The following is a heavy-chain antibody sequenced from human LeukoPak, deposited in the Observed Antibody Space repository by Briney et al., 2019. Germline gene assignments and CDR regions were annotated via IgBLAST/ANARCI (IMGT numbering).Heavy chain of an antibody. CDR2: IYSDNT. CDR3: ARDQVYSSGWYVY. Sequence: GGSLRLSCTVSGFTVSSNSMSWVRQAPGKGLEWVSFIYSDNTHYSDSVKGRFTISRDNSKNTLYLQMNSLRAEDTAVYYCARDQVYSSGWYVYWGQGTLVTVSS. D-gene: IGHD6-19*01. CDR1: GFTVSSNS. J-gene: IGHJ4*02. V-gene: IGHV3-53*01.